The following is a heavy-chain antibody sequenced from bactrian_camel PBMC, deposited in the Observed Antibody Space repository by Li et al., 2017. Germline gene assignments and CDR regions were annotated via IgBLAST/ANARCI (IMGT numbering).Heavy chain of an antibody. CDR3: AARSGAACSMMTLTTYNY. V-gene: IGHV3S1*01. Sequence: HVQLVESGGGQVEAGGSLRLSCAASGYADKRFCIGWVRQAPGKEREGVAYIYSEDGTTFYADSVKGRFTTSRDNAKSTLYLQMNGLKPEDTGMYYCAARSGAACSMMTLTTYNYWGQGTQVTVS. CDR2: IYSEDGTT. D-gene: IGHD6*01. CDR1: GYADKRFC. J-gene: IGHJ4*01.